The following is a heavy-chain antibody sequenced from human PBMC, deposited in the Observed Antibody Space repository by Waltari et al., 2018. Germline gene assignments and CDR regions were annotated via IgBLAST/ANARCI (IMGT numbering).Heavy chain of an antibody. CDR3: ARSYSSSSEFGY. CDR1: GGSISSGGYS. Sequence: QLQLQESGSGLVKPSQTLSLTCAVSGGSISSGGYSWSWIRQPPGKGLEWIGYIYHSGSTDYNPALKSRVTISVDRSKNQFSLKLSSVTAADTAVYYCARSYSSSSEFGYWGQGTLVTVSS. CDR2: IYHSGST. V-gene: IGHV4-30-2*01. J-gene: IGHJ4*02. D-gene: IGHD6-6*01.